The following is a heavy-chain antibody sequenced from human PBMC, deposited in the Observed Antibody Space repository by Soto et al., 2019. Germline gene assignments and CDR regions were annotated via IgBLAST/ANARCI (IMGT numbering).Heavy chain of an antibody. Sequence: GGSLRLSFAASGFTFSSYAMSWVRQAPGKGLEWVSAISGSGGSTYYADSVKGRFTISRDNSKNTLYLQMNSLRAEDTAVYYCAKDVTDIVLVPGENYYYYGMDVWGQGTTVTVSS. V-gene: IGHV3-23*01. D-gene: IGHD2-2*01. J-gene: IGHJ6*02. CDR3: AKDVTDIVLVPGENYYYYGMDV. CDR2: ISGSGGST. CDR1: GFTFSSYA.